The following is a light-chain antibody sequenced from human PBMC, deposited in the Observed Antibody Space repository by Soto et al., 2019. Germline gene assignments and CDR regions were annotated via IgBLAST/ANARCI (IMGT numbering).Light chain of an antibody. V-gene: IGKV3-15*01. CDR3: QQCGNWPIT. CDR1: QSINSN. J-gene: IGKJ5*01. Sequence: TNSAAALSVSPGKRSALSCTASQSINSNLAWYQQRPGQAPSLLIYDASTRATGIPARFSGSGSGTEFTLTISSLQSEDFAVYYCQQCGNWPITFGQGTRLEIK. CDR2: DAS.